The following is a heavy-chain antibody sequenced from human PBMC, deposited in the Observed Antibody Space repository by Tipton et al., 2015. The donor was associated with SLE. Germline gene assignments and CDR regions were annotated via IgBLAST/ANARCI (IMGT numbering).Heavy chain of an antibody. D-gene: IGHD7-27*01. CDR1: GYTFTGYY. CDR2: IIPIFGTA. CDR3: ARGTGDIRY. V-gene: IGHV1-69*05. J-gene: IGHJ4*02. Sequence: QLVQSGAEVKKPGASVKVSCKASGYTFTGYYMYWVRQAPGQGLEWMGGIIPIFGTANYAQKFQGRVTITTDESTSTAYMELRSLKSDDTALYYCARGTGDIRYWGQGTLVTVSS.